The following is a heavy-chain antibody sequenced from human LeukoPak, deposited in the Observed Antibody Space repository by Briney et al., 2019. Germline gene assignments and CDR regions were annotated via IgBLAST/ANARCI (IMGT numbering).Heavy chain of an antibody. D-gene: IGHD1-26*01. J-gene: IGHJ4*02. Sequence: PGGSLRLFCAASGFPFSNCRLTGVRQVRGKALEWVSSISGGGGSTDYADSVRGRFTISRDNSKNTLHLQMNSLRVDDTAVYFCARATSSQSYDNWGQGTLVTVSS. V-gene: IGHV3-23*01. CDR3: ARATSSQSYDN. CDR2: ISGGGGST. CDR1: GFPFSNCR.